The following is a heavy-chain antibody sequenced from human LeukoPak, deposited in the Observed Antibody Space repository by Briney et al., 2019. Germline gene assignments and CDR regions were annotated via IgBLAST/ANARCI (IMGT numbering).Heavy chain of an antibody. J-gene: IGHJ6*04. Sequence: GGSLRLSCAASGFTFSSYAMNWVRQAPGKGLEWVSYISSSGSTIYYADSVKGRFTISRDNAKNSLYLRMNSLRAEDTAVYYCAELGITMIGGVWGKGTTVTISS. D-gene: IGHD3-10*02. V-gene: IGHV3-48*03. CDR1: GFTFSSYA. CDR2: ISSSGSTI. CDR3: AELGITMIGGV.